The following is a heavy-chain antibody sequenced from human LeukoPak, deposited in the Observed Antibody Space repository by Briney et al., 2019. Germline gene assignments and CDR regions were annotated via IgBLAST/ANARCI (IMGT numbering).Heavy chain of an antibody. Sequence: ASVKVSCKASGYTFTNYGISWVRQAPGQGLEWMGWISGNNGNTNYAQKFQGRVTMTRDTSTSTVYMELSSLRSEDTAVYYCARGYYYDSSGYYTPGDWGQGTLVTVSS. CDR1: GYTFTNYG. CDR3: ARGYYYDSSGYYTPGD. J-gene: IGHJ4*02. D-gene: IGHD3-22*01. CDR2: ISGNNGNT. V-gene: IGHV1-18*04.